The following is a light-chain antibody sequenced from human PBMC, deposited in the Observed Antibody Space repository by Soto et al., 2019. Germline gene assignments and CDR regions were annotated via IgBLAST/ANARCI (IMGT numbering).Light chain of an antibody. V-gene: IGKV1-9*01. J-gene: IGKJ1*01. Sequence: DVQLTQSPPLLSASVGDRVTITCRASQYISSNLAWYPQIPGKGPKPLIYAASTLQSGVPTRVSGSGAGTDFTLVISSLEPEDFGAYYGQQVNCYPHTFGQGTKVEIK. CDR3: QQVNCYPHT. CDR1: QYISSN. CDR2: AAS.